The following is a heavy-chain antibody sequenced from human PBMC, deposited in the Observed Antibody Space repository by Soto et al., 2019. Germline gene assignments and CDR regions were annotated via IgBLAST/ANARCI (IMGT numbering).Heavy chain of an antibody. CDR2: IYYSGST. CDR1: GGSISSSSYY. Sequence: SETLSLTCTVSGGSISSSSYYWGWIRQPPGMGLEWIGSIYYSGSTYYNPSLKSRDTISVDTSKNQFSLKLSSVTAADTVVYYCASPKIAFYNWFDPWGQGTLVTVSS. CDR3: ASPKIAFYNWFDP. V-gene: IGHV4-39*01. J-gene: IGHJ5*02. D-gene: IGHD3-3*02.